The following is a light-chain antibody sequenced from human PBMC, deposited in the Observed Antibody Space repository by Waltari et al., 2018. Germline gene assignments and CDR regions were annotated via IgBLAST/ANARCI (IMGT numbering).Light chain of an antibody. V-gene: IGKV3-20*01. J-gene: IGKJ4*01. CDR1: QSVKSNE. Sequence: EIVLTQSPGTLSLSPGDRATLSCRASQSVKSNELAWYQQKTGQAHRLLIYDTSTRSTGIPDRFSGSGSGTDFILTISRLEAEDFVLYYCQQYGTPLTFGGGTKVEIK. CDR2: DTS. CDR3: QQYGTPLT.